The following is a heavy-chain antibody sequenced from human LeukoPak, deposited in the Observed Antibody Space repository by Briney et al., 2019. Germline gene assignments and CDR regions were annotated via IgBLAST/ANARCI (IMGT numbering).Heavy chain of an antibody. J-gene: IGHJ4*02. CDR2: ISDFGGTT. V-gene: IGHV3-23*01. CDR1: GFTFNDYH. Sequence: GGSLRLSCAASGFTFNDYHMSWVRQAPGKGLEWVSGISDFGGTTYYAGSVRGRSTISRNNSKNTMSFQVNSLRAEDTAVYYCARGLYSYDYWGQGILVTVSS. D-gene: IGHD3/OR15-3a*01. CDR3: ARGLYSYDY.